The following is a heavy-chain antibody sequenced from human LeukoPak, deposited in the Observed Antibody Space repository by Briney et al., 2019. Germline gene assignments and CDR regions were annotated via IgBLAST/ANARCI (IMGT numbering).Heavy chain of an antibody. Sequence: PGGSLRLSCAASGFTFNSYTMSWVRQAPGKGLEWVSPINTRSSNIYYTDSMKGRFTVSRDNAKKTLYLQMNSLRAEDTAVYYCARESSRAHDYWGQGTLVTVSS. CDR3: ARESSRAHDY. D-gene: IGHD6-6*01. CDR1: GFTFNSYT. J-gene: IGHJ4*02. CDR2: INTRSSNI. V-gene: IGHV3-21*01.